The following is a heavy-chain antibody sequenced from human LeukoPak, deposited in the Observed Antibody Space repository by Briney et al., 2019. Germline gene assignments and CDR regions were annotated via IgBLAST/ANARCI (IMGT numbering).Heavy chain of an antibody. CDR2: INHSGST. J-gene: IGHJ3*02. Sequence: SETLSLTCAVYGGSFSGYYWSWIRQPPGKGLEWIGEINHSGSTNYNPSLKSRVTISVDTSKNQFSLKLSSVTAADTAVYYCARLGYGVAGTSNIWGQGTMVTVSS. CDR3: ARLGYGVAGTSNI. D-gene: IGHD6-19*01. V-gene: IGHV4-34*01. CDR1: GGSFSGYY.